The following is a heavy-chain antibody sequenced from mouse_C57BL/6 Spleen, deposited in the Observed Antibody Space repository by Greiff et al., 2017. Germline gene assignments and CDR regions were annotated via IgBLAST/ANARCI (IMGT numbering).Heavy chain of an antibody. D-gene: IGHD1-1*01. J-gene: IGHJ1*03. Sequence: QVQLKESGPELVKPGASVKISCKASGYSFTSYYIHWVKQRPGQGLEWIGWIYPGSGNTKYNEKFKGKATLTADTSSSTAYMQLSSLTSEDSAVYYCARVLYYYGSSYVDWYFDVWGTGTTVTVSS. CDR3: ARVLYYYGSSYVDWYFDV. V-gene: IGHV1-66*01. CDR2: IYPGSGNT. CDR1: GYSFTSYY.